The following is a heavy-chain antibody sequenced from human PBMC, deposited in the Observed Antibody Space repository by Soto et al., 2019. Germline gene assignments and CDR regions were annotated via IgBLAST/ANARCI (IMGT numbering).Heavy chain of an antibody. CDR1: GGSISSYY. CDR3: ARGITVTRFDY. Sequence: SETLSLTCTVSGGSISSYYWSWIRQPPGKGLEWIGYIYYSGSTNYNPSLKSRVTISVDTSKNQFSLKLSSVTAADTAVYYCARGITVTRFDYWGQGTLVTVSS. CDR2: IYYSGST. D-gene: IGHD4-17*01. J-gene: IGHJ4*02. V-gene: IGHV4-59*01.